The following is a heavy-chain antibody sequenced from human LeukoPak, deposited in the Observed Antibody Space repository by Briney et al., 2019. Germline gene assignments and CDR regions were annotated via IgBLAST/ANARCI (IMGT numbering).Heavy chain of an antibody. CDR2: IYHSGST. D-gene: IGHD2-15*01. CDR1: GGSISSGGYS. V-gene: IGHV4-30-2*02. Sequence: SQTLSLTCAVSGGSISSGGYSWSWIRQPPGKGLEWIGYIYHSGSTYYNPSLKSRVTISVDRSKNQFSLKLSSVTAADTAVYYCARVAVAWFDPWGQGTLVTVSS. J-gene: IGHJ5*02. CDR3: ARVAVAWFDP.